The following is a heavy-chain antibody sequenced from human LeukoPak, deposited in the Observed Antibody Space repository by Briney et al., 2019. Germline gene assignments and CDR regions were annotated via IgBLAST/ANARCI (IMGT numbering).Heavy chain of an antibody. CDR1: GGTFSSYA. CDR2: IIPILGIA. CDR3: ARDHVDTAMVGIYYYYYGMDV. J-gene: IGHJ6*02. D-gene: IGHD5-18*01. V-gene: IGHV1-69*04. Sequence: GASVKVSCKASGGTFSSYAISWVRQAPGQGLEWMGRIIPILGIANYAQKFQGRVTITADKSTSTAYMELSSLRSEDTAVYYCARDHVDTAMVGIYYYYYGMDVWGRGTTVTVSS.